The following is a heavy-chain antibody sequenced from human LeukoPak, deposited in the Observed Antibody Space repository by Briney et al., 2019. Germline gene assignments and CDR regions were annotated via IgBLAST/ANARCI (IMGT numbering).Heavy chain of an antibody. Sequence: GASVKVSCKASGYTFTTYGISWVRQAPGQGLEWMGWISTYNDNTNYAQKFQGRITITRNTSISTAYMELSSLRSEDTAVYYCARLYSYYFYYYMDLWGKGTTVSVSS. CDR1: GYTFTTYG. D-gene: IGHD2-21*01. CDR3: ARLYSYYFYYYMDL. V-gene: IGHV1-18*01. CDR2: ISTYNDNT. J-gene: IGHJ6*03.